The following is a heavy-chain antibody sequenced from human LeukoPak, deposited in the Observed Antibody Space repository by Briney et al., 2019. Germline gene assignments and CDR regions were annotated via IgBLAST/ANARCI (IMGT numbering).Heavy chain of an antibody. CDR1: GFTFSSYA. CDR3: APDMLAVAGSEDY. J-gene: IGHJ4*02. V-gene: IGHV3-23*01. Sequence: GGSLRLSCAASGFTFSSYAMSWVRQAPGKGLEWVSAISGSGGSTYYADYVKGRFTICRDNSKNTLYLQMISLRAEDTAVYYCAPDMLAVAGSEDYWGQGTLVTVSS. D-gene: IGHD6-19*01. CDR2: ISGSGGST.